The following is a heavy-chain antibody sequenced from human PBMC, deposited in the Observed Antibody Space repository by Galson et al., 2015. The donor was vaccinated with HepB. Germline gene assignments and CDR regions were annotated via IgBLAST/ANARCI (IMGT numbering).Heavy chain of an antibody. J-gene: IGHJ3*02. CDR1: GYTFTGYY. Sequence: SVKVSCKASGYTFTGYYMHWVRQAPGQGLEWMGWINPNSGGTNYAQKFQGWVTMTRDTSISTAYMELSRLRSDDTAVYYCARGGPHYCSSTSCYVSPRLDAFDIWGQGTMVTVSS. V-gene: IGHV1-2*04. CDR3: ARGGPHYCSSTSCYVSPRLDAFDI. CDR2: INPNSGGT. D-gene: IGHD2-2*01.